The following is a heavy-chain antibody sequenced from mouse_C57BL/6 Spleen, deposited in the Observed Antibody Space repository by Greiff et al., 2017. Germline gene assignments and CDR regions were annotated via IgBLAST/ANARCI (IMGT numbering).Heavy chain of an antibody. CDR3: ARGDWGYFDY. D-gene: IGHD4-1*01. CDR2: ISNLAYSI. CDR1: GFTFSDYG. V-gene: IGHV5-15*04. Sequence: EVMLVESGGGLVQPGGSLKLSCAASGFTFSDYGMAWVRQAPRKGPEWVAFISNLAYSIYYADTVTGRFTISRENAKNTLYLEMSSLRSEDTAMYYCARGDWGYFDYWGQGTTLTVSS. J-gene: IGHJ2*01.